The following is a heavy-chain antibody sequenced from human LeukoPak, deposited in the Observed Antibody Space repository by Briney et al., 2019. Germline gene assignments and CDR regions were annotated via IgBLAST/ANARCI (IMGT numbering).Heavy chain of an antibody. CDR2: FDPEDGET. V-gene: IGHV1-24*01. CDR3: AAGPAGSSSGNY. CDR1: GYTLTELS. D-gene: IGHD6-6*01. Sequence: ASVKVSCKVSGYTLTELSMHWVRQAPGKGLEWMGGFDPEDGETIYAQKFQGRVTMTEDTSTDTAYMELSSLRSEDTAVYYCAAGPAGSSSGNYWGQGTLVTVSS. J-gene: IGHJ4*02.